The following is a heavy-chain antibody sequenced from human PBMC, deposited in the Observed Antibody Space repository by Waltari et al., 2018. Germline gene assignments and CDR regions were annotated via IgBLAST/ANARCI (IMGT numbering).Heavy chain of an antibody. CDR1: GFTCTNYA. CDR2: ITGSGDST. Sequence: EVQLLESGGGLVQPGGSLRLSCAASGFTCTNYAMTWVRQALGKGLEWVSSITGSGDSTYRADSWKGRFAISRDNSKSTLFLQMNSLRVEDTAVYYCVKSGLGQVGGLEYWGQGTLVTVSS. J-gene: IGHJ4*02. CDR3: VKSGLGQVGGLEY. V-gene: IGHV3-23*01. D-gene: IGHD3-22*01.